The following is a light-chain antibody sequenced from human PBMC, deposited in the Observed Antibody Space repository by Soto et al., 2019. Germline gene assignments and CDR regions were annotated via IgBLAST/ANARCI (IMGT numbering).Light chain of an antibody. V-gene: IGLV2-23*02. CDR2: EVT. CDR3: CSYAGTSTFVV. J-gene: IGLJ2*01. Sequence: QSALTQPASVSGSPGQSITISCTGTSSDVGSYNLVSWYQQHPGKAPKLMIYEVTNRPSGVSSRFSGSRSGNTASLTISGLQAEDGADYYCCSYAGTSTFVVFGGGTKLTVL. CDR1: SSDVGSYNL.